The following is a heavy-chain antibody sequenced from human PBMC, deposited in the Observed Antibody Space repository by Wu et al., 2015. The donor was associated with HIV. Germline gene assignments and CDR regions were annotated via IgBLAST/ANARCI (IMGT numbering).Heavy chain of an antibody. J-gene: IGHJ6*03. V-gene: IGHV1-69*12. CDR2: IIPIFGTA. D-gene: IGHD6-13*01. CDR1: GGTFSSYA. CDR3: AREARVSSSWSDYYYYMDV. Sequence: QVQLVQSGAEVKKPGSSVKVSCKASGGTFSSYAISWVRQAPGQGLEWMGGIIPIFGTANYAQKFQGRVTITADESTSTAYMELSSLRSEDTAVYYCAREARVSSSWSDYYYYMDVWGKGTTVTVSS.